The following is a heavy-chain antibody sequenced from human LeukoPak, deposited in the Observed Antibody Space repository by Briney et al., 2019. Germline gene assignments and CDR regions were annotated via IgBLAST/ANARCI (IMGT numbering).Heavy chain of an antibody. CDR1: GGSISSYY. D-gene: IGHD3-3*01. CDR3: ASGSGYDFWSGYPFQH. CDR2: IYYSGST. V-gene: IGHV4-59*08. J-gene: IGHJ1*01. Sequence: SETLSLTCTVSGGSISSYYWSWIRQPPGKGLEWIGYIYYSGSTYYNPSLKSRVTLSVDTSKNQFSLKLSSVTAADTAVYYCASGSGYDFWSGYPFQHWGQGTLVTVSP.